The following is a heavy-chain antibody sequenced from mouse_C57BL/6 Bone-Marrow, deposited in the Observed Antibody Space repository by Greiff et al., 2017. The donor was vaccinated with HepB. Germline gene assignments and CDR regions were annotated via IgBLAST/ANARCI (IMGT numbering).Heavy chain of an antibody. CDR2: ISDGGSYT. D-gene: IGHD1-2*01. Sequence: EVQLQESGGGLVKPGGSLKLSCAASGFTFSSYAMSWVRQTPEKRLEWVATISDGGSYTYYPDNVKGRFTISRDNAKNNLYLQMSHLKSEDTAMYYCASLRRFAYWGQGTLVTVSA. CDR1: GFTFSSYA. V-gene: IGHV5-4*01. J-gene: IGHJ3*01. CDR3: ASLRRFAY.